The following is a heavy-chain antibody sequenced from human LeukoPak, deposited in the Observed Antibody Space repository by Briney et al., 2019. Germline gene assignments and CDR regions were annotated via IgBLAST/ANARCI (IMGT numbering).Heavy chain of an antibody. V-gene: IGHV4-39*01. CDR3: ARHSIYYDSSGYYYQLSGYFDY. CDR1: GGSISSGHYY. D-gene: IGHD3-22*01. J-gene: IGHJ4*02. Sequence: SETLSLTCTVSGGSISSGHYYWSWIRQPPGKGLEWIGSIYYTGITYYNPSLKSRVTMSVDTSKNQFSLKLSSATAADTAVYYCARHSIYYDSSGYYYQLSGYFDYWGQGTLVTVSS. CDR2: IYYTGIT.